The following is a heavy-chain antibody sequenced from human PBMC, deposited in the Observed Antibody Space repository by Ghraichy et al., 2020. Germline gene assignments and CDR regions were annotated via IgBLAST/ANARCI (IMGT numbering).Heavy chain of an antibody. J-gene: IGHJ4*02. CDR1: GFTFSRYS. Sequence: ETLSLTCAASGFTFSRYSMNWVRQAPGKGLEWVSSISSSSSYIYYADSVKGRFTISRDNAKNSLYLQMNSLRAEDTAVYYCARTHLQTDCWGQGTLVTVSS. CDR2: ISSSSSYI. V-gene: IGHV3-21*01. CDR3: ARTHLQTDC.